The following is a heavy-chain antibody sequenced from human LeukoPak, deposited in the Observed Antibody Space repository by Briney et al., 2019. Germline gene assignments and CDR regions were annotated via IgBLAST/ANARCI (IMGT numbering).Heavy chain of an antibody. Sequence: ASVKVSCKVSGYTLTELSMHWVRQAPGKGLEWMGGFDPEDGETIYAQKFQGGVTMTEDTSTDTAYMELSSLRSEDTAVYYCATGMYSSSWYLYWGQGTLVTVSS. V-gene: IGHV1-24*01. J-gene: IGHJ4*02. CDR2: FDPEDGET. CDR1: GYTLTELS. D-gene: IGHD6-13*01. CDR3: ATGMYSSSWYLY.